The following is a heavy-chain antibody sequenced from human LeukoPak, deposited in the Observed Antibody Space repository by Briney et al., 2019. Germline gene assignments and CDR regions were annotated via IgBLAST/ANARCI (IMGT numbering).Heavy chain of an antibody. J-gene: IGHJ4*02. CDR1: GYTFTSYA. CDR3: ARVFSGQQLHY. CDR2: ISAYNDNT. V-gene: IGHV1-18*01. Sequence: ASVKVSCKASGYTFTSYAISWVRQAPGQGLEWMGWISAYNDNTDYAQKLQGRVTMTTDTSTSTAYMELRSLRSDDTAVYYCARVFSGQQLHYWGQGTLVTVSS. D-gene: IGHD6-13*01.